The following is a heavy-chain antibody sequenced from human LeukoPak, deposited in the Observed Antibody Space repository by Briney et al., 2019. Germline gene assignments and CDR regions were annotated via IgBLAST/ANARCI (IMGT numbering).Heavy chain of an antibody. Sequence: GGSLRLSCAASGFTVSSNYMSWVRQAPGKGLEWVSVIYSGGSTYYADSVKGRFTISRDNSKNTLYLQVNSLRAEDTAVYHCARDFCYYGSGSYCFHSTWGQGTLVTVSS. D-gene: IGHD3-10*01. CDR1: GFTVSSNY. CDR3: ARDFCYYGSGSYCFHST. CDR2: IYSGGST. J-gene: IGHJ5*02. V-gene: IGHV3-53*01.